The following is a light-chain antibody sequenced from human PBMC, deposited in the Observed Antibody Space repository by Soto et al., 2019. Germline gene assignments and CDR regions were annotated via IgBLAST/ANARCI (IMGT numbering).Light chain of an antibody. CDR3: TSSISRGTYV. V-gene: IGLV2-14*03. J-gene: IGLJ1*01. CDR2: NVS. Sequence: QSALTQPASVSGSPGQSITISCTGTSSDVGAYNFVSWYRQHPGKAPKLIIYNVSDRPSGVSNRFSGSKSANTASLTISGLQAEDEADYYCTSSISRGTYVFGTGTKLTVL. CDR1: SSDVGAYNF.